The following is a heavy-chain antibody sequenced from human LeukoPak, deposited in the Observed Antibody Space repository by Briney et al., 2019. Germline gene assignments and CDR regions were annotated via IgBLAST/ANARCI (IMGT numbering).Heavy chain of an antibody. CDR2: ISWNSGSI. V-gene: IGHV3-9*01. D-gene: IGHD3-10*01. J-gene: IGHJ5*02. CDR3: AKVIGPVADPGGWFDP. CDR1: GFTFDDYA. Sequence: GGSLRLSCAASGFTFDDYAMHWVRQAPGKGLEWVSGISWNSGSIGYADSVKGRFTISRDNAKNSLYLQMNSLRAEDTALYYGAKVIGPVADPGGWFDPWAREPWSPSPQ.